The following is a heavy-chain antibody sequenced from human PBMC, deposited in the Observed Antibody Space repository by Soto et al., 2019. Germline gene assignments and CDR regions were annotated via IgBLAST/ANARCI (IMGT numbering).Heavy chain of an antibody. CDR1: GYTFTSHG. CDR2: ISASNGDT. J-gene: IGHJ6*03. Sequence: QVQLVQSGPEVKKPGASVKVSCKASGYTFTSHGVSWVRQAPGQGLEWMGWISASNGDTNYAQKLQGRVTVTTDTYTSTAYMELRSLRPEDTAVYYCARMLRGSSFDFYHYIDVGGKGTTVTVSS. D-gene: IGHD3-10*01. V-gene: IGHV1-18*01. CDR3: ARMLRGSSFDFYHYIDV.